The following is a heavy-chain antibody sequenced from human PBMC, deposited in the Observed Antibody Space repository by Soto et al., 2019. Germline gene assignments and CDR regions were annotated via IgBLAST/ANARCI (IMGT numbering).Heavy chain of an antibody. CDR1: GCAFGDYT. V-gene: IGHV3-23*03. Sequence: EVQLLESGGGLVQPGGSLTLSCAASGCAFGDYTMTWVRQAPGKVLECISVILSDYNTYYAGSVRGRFTISRDNSKNTLYLEMNSLRAEDTAVYYCARRTSGYFGYWGQGALVTVSS. J-gene: IGHJ4*02. CDR2: ILSDYNT. CDR3: ARRTSGYFGY. D-gene: IGHD6-19*01.